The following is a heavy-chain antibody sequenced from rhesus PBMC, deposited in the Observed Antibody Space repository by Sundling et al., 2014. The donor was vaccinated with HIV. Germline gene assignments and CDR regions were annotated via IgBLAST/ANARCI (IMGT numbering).Heavy chain of an antibody. CDR3: ARDNNWNYVSNYGLDS. J-gene: IGHJ6*01. V-gene: IGHV4S9*01. D-gene: IGHD1-26*01. CDR2: IYGNSAST. CDR1: GGSISDYYY. Sequence: QVQLQESGPGLVKPSETLSLTCAVSGGSISDYYYWNWIRQPPGKGLEWIGNIYGNSASTYYNPSLKSRVAISKDTSKNQFFLKLSSVTAADTAVYYCARDNNWNYVSNYGLDSWGQGVVVTVSS.